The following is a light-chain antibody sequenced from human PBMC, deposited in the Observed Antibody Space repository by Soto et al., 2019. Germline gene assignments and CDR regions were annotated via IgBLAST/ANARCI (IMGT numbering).Light chain of an antibody. Sequence: ELVRTQSPATLSVSPGERATLSCRASQSVSSNLAWYQPKPGQAPRLLIYGASTRATGIPARFSGSGSGTEFTLTISSLQPDDFATYYCQQYNSYWTFGQGTKLDIK. V-gene: IGKV3-15*01. J-gene: IGKJ1*01. CDR2: GAS. CDR1: QSVSSN. CDR3: QQYNSYWT.